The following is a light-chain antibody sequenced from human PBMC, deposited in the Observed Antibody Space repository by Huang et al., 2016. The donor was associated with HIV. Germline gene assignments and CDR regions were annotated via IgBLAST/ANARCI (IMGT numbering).Light chain of an antibody. CDR3: QQYYSTPLT. CDR2: WAS. J-gene: IGKJ4*01. Sequence: DIVMTQPPDSLAVSLGERATINCKSSQTVLYSSNTKNYLSGYQQKPGQPPKLLIYWASTRESGVPDRFSGSGSGTDFTLTISSLQAEDVAVYYCQQYYSTPLTFGGGTRVEIK. V-gene: IGKV4-1*01. CDR1: QTVLYSSNTKNY.